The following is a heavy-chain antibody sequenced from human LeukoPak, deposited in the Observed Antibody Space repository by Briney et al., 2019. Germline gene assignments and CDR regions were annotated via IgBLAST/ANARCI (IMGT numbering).Heavy chain of an antibody. V-gene: IGHV3-23*01. J-gene: IGHJ5*02. D-gene: IGHD2-2*01. Sequence: GGSLRLSCAASGFTFSSYAMSWVRQAPGKELEWVSAISGSGGSTYYADSVKGRFTISRDNSKNTLYLQMNSLRAEDTAVYYCVKEGYCSSTSCYRDGNWFDPWGQGTLVTVSS. CDR1: GFTFSSYA. CDR2: ISGSGGST. CDR3: VKEGYCSSTSCYRDGNWFDP.